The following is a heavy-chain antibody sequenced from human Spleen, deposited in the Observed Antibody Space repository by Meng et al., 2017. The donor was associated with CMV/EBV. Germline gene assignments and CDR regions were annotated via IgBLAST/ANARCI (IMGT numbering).Heavy chain of an antibody. D-gene: IGHD3-9*01. Sequence: SETLSLTCGVYGGSLSGYSWNWIRQPPGKGLEWVGEVYYSGSTNYNPSLKSRVTISVDTSKNQFSLKLSSVTTADTAVYYCARGLVRNAVDWYQPQDYWGQGTLVTVSS. CDR2: VYYSGST. CDR1: GGSLSGYS. J-gene: IGHJ4*02. CDR3: ARGLVRNAVDWYQPQDY. V-gene: IGHV4-34*01.